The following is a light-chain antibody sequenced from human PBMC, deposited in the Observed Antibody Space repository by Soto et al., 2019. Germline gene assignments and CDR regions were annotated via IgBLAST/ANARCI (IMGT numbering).Light chain of an antibody. Sequence: VVTQPPSVSGAPGQRVTISCTGSSSNIGAGYDVHWYQQLPGTAPKLLIYGNSNRPSGVPDRFSGSKSGTSASLAITGFQAEDEADYYCQSYDSSLNGRVFGTGTKVTVL. J-gene: IGLJ1*01. V-gene: IGLV1-40*01. CDR3: QSYDSSLNGRV. CDR1: SSNIGAGYD. CDR2: GNS.